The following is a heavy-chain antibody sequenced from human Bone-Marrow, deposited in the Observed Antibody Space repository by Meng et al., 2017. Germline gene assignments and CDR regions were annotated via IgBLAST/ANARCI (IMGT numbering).Heavy chain of an antibody. CDR3: ARVKLIRGKWGYFDL. J-gene: IGHJ2*01. V-gene: IGHV4-34*01. CDR2: INHSGST. CDR1: GGSFSGYY. D-gene: IGHD3-10*01. Sequence: QVQLRQWGAGLIKPSESLSLTFAVSGGSFSGYYLSWIRQPPGKGLEWIGEINHSGSTNYNPSLKSRVTISVDTSKNQFSLKLSSVTAADTAVYYCARVKLIRGKWGYFDLWGRGTLVTVSS.